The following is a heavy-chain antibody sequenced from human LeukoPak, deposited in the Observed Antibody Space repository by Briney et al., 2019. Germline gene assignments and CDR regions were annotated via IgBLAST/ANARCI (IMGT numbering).Heavy chain of an antibody. J-gene: IGHJ4*02. V-gene: IGHV4-38-2*02. CDR1: GYSIYSGYY. CDR3: ARQTGSGLFILP. CDR2: IYHSGST. D-gene: IGHD3/OR15-3a*01. Sequence: SETLSLTCTISGYSIYSGYYWGWIRQPPGKGLEWIGNIYHSGSTYYNPSLKSRVTISVDTAKNQFSLRLSSVTAADTAVYYCARQTGSGLFILPGGQGTLVTVSS.